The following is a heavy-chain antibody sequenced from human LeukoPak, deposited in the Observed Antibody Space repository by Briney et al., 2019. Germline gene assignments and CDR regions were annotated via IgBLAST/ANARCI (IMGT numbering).Heavy chain of an antibody. CDR3: ARDGYGSGSYFDY. Sequence: ASVKVSCKASGYTFTNYYIHWVRQAPGQGLEWMGIISPSGGTTRYAQKFQGRVTMTRDTSTSTVYMDLNSLRSEDTAVYYCARDGYGSGSYFDYWGQGTLVTVSS. CDR1: GYTFTNYY. V-gene: IGHV1-46*01. J-gene: IGHJ4*02. CDR2: ISPSGGTT. D-gene: IGHD3-10*01.